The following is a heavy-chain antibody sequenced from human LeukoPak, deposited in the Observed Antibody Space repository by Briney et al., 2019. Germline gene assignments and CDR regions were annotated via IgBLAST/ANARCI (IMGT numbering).Heavy chain of an antibody. Sequence: GGSLRLSCAASGFTFSSYSMNWVRQAPGKGLEWVSSISSSSSYIYYADSVKGRFTISRDNAKNSVYLQMNSLRAEDTAVYYCARGTKVCFDYWGQGTLVTVSS. V-gene: IGHV3-21*01. CDR1: GFTFSSYS. CDR2: ISSSSSYI. D-gene: IGHD3-16*01. CDR3: ARGTKVCFDY. J-gene: IGHJ4*02.